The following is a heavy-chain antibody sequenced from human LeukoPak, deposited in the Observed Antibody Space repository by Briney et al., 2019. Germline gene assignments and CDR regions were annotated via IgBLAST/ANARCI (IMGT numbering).Heavy chain of an antibody. V-gene: IGHV1-8*01. Sequence: ASVKVSCKASGYTFTSYDINWVRQATGQGLEWMGWMNPNSGNTGYAQKFQGRVTITTDESTSTAYMELSSLRSEDTAVYYCASSPGYCSSTSCYTDAFDIWGQGTMVTVSS. J-gene: IGHJ3*02. CDR2: MNPNSGNT. CDR3: ASSPGYCSSTSCYTDAFDI. D-gene: IGHD2-2*02. CDR1: GYTFTSYD.